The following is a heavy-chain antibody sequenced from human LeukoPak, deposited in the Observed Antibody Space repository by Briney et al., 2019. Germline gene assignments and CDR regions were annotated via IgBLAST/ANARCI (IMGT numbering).Heavy chain of an antibody. CDR3: ARGSGPDAFDI. J-gene: IGHJ3*02. V-gene: IGHV1-69*05. D-gene: IGHD1-1*01. Sequence: SVKVXCKASGGTFISYAISWVGQAPGQGGEWRGRIIPIFGRENNVQKFQGRGTNTTEEYTRTAYMELSSLRSEDTAVYYCARGSGPDAFDIWGQGTMVTVSS. CDR1: GGTFISYA. CDR2: IIPIFGRE.